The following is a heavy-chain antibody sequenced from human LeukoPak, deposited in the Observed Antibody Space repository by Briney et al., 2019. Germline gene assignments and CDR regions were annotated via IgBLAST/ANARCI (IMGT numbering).Heavy chain of an antibody. J-gene: IGHJ4*02. D-gene: IGHD6-19*01. Sequence: ASVKVSCKASIDSLSLFAISWIRQAPGQGLGWMGGIIPIFGTANYAQKFQGRVTITADKSTSTAYMELSSLRSEDTAVYYCASCITGYSSGWYRCYFDYWGQGTLVTVSS. CDR3: ASCITGYSSGWYRCYFDY. V-gene: IGHV1-69*06. CDR1: IDSLSLFA. CDR2: IIPIFGTA.